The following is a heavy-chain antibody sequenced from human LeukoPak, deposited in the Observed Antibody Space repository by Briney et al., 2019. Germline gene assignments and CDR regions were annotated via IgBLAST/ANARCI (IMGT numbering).Heavy chain of an antibody. D-gene: IGHD5-12*01. CDR3: ARRRGYMDV. CDR2: ISSSGSTI. J-gene: IGHJ6*03. Sequence: QSGGSLRLSCAASGFTLSSYEMNWVRQAPGKGLEWVSYISSSGSTIYYADSVKGRFTISRDNAKNSLYLQMNSLRAEDTAVYYCARRRGYMDVWGKGTTVTVSS. V-gene: IGHV3-48*03. CDR1: GFTLSSYE.